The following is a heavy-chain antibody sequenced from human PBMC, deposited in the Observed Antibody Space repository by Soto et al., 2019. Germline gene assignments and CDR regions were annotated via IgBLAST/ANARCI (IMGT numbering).Heavy chain of an antibody. CDR3: ARDGRRSGYDFDY. CDR1: GGTFSSYT. CDR2: IIPILGIA. Sequence: SVKVSCKASGGTFSSYTISWVRQAPGRGLEWMGRIIPILGIANYAQKFQGRVTITADKSTSTAYMELSSLRSEDTAVYYCARDGRRSGYDFDYWGQGTLVTVSS. D-gene: IGHD5-12*01. V-gene: IGHV1-69*04. J-gene: IGHJ4*02.